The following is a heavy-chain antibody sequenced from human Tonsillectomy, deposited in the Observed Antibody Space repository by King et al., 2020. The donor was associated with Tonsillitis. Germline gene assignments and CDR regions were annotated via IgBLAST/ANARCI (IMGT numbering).Heavy chain of an antibody. CDR3: AKDKQAAAGSNFAY. D-gene: IGHD6-13*01. CDR1: GFTFDDYA. J-gene: IGHJ4*02. Sequence: VQLVETGGGLVQPGRSLRLSCAASGFTFDDYAMHWVRQAPGKGLEWVSGIGWNSGSIGYADSVKGRFTISRDNAKNSLYLQMNSLRAEDTALYYCAKDKQAAAGSNFAYWGQGTLVTFSS. V-gene: IGHV3-9*01. CDR2: IGWNSGSI.